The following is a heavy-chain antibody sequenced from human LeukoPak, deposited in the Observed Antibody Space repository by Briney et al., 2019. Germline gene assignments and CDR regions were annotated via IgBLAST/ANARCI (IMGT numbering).Heavy chain of an antibody. V-gene: IGHV4-30-2*01. D-gene: IGHD6-13*01. CDR3: ARIAAAGFVNY. CDR1: GGSISSGGYY. Sequence: PSETLSLTCTVSGGSISSGGYYWSWIRQPPGKGLEWIGYIYHSGSTYYNPSLKSRVTISVDRSKNQFSLKLSSVTAADTAVYYCARIAAAGFVNYWGQGTLVTVSS. J-gene: IGHJ4*02. CDR2: IYHSGST.